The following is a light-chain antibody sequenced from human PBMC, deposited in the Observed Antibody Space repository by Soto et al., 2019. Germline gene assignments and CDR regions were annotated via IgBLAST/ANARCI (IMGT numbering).Light chain of an antibody. V-gene: IGKV3D-15*01. J-gene: IGKJ5*01. CDR2: DAS. Sequence: SPPALTRSAERRARHACRLRQSVRSNLDLYPQTPGQAPRLLIYDASTRDTGIPARFSGSGSGTEFTLTIRSLAPEDFAVYYCQQYGSPSFINFGQGTRLEIK. CDR3: QQYGSPSFIN. CDR1: QSVRSN.